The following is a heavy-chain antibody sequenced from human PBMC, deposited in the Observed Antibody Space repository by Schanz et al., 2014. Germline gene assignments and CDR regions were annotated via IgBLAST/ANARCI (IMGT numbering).Heavy chain of an antibody. CDR2: ISGSGATP. Sequence: CAASGFTFSSYAMSWVRQAPGKGLEWVSVISGSGATPYYADSVKGWFTISRDNPRNSVYFHMRSWRAEDTAVYYCVNTWTTLHSRPLVFDWTWIIXDS. CDR1: GFTFSSYA. CDR3: VNTWTTLHSRPLVFDWTWIIXDS. J-gene: IGHJ5*01. D-gene: IGHD4-17*01. V-gene: IGHV3-23*01.